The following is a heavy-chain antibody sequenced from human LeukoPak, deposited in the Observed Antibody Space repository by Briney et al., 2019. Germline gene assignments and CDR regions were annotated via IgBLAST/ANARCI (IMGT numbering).Heavy chain of an antibody. V-gene: IGHV3-9*01. J-gene: IGHJ6*03. CDR2: ISWNSNTI. CDR1: GFIFDDYA. D-gene: IGHD1-26*01. CDR3: AKDAGGYYYYYMGV. Sequence: GGSLRLSCAASGFIFDDYAMHWVREAPGKGLEWVSGISWNSNTIGYADSVKGRFTTSRDNAKNSLYLQMNSLRPEDTALYYCAKDAGGYYYYYMGVWGKGTTVTISS.